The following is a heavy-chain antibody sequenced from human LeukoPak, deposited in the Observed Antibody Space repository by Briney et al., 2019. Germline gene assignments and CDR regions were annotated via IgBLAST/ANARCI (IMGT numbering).Heavy chain of an antibody. V-gene: IGHV3-66*01. D-gene: IGHD3-9*01. J-gene: IGHJ4*02. CDR3: ARDRLHYDSLTGYPAD. Sequence: GGSLRLSCVVPGFTFTNYEMNWVRQAPPKGLESVSVIYSGGSTHYADSVKGRFTSSRDNSKNTLYLQMNSLRAEDTAVYYCARDRLHYDSLTGYPADWGQGTLVTVSS. CDR1: GFTFTNYE. CDR2: IYSGGST.